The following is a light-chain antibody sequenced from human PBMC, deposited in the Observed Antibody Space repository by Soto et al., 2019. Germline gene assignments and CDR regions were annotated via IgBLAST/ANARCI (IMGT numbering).Light chain of an antibody. J-gene: IGKJ2*02. CDR3: QQYCASPICT. Sequence: EIVLTQSPGTLSLSPGERATLACRASQSVSSTYLARYQQKPGQAPRPLIYGASSRATGTPDRFSGSGSGTDFTLTISRLEPEDFAVYYCQQYCASPICTFGQGTKLEIK. V-gene: IGKV3-20*01. CDR2: GAS. CDR1: QSVSSTY.